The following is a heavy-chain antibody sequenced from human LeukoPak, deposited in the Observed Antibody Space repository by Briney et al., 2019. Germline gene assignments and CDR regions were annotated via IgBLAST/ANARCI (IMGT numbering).Heavy chain of an antibody. V-gene: IGHV1-46*01. D-gene: IGHD3-10*01. CDR1: GYTFTSYY. J-gene: IGHJ4*02. CDR3: ARTARFGELLSPPGDY. Sequence: ASVKVSCKASGYTFTSYYMHWVRQAPGQGLEWMGIINPSGGSTSYAQKFQGRATMTRDMSTSTVYMELSSLRSEDTAVYYWARTARFGELLSPPGDYWGQGTLVTVSS. CDR2: INPSGGST.